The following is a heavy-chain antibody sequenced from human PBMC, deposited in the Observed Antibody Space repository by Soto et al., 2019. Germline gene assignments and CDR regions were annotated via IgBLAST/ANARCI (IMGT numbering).Heavy chain of an antibody. J-gene: IGHJ4*02. D-gene: IGHD3-9*01. V-gene: IGHV3-23*01. CDR1: GFTFSSYA. Sequence: EVQLLESGGGLVQPGGSLRLSCAASGFTFSSYAMSWVRQAPGKGLEWVSAISGSGGSTYYADSVKGRFTISRDNSKYTRYLQRNSLRAEDTAVHYCAKGDWYGVDDYWGQGTLVIVCS. CDR3: AKGDWYGVDDY. CDR2: ISGSGGST.